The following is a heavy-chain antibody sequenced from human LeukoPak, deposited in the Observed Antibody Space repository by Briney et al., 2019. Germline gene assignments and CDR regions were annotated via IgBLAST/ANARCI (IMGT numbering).Heavy chain of an antibody. CDR1: GGSISSYY. V-gene: IGHV4-59*01. CDR2: IYYSGST. D-gene: IGHD6-19*01. Sequence: SETLSLTCTVSGGSISSYYWSWIRQPPGKGLEWIGYIYYSGSTNYNPSLKSRVTISVDTSKNQFSLKLSSVTAADTAVYYCARGDSSGSTFFDYWGQGTLVTVSS. CDR3: ARGDSSGSTFFDY. J-gene: IGHJ4*02.